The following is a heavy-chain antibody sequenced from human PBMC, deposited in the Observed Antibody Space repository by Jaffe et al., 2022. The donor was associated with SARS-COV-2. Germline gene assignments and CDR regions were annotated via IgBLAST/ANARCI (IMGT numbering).Heavy chain of an antibody. CDR2: IYYSGSS. CDR3: ARVYYYGSNWFDP. D-gene: IGHD3-10*01. CDR1: GGSVSSGSYY. V-gene: IGHV4-61*01. Sequence: QVQLQESGPGLVKPSETLSLTCTVSGGSVSSGSYYWGWIRQPPGKGLECIGYIYYSGSSNYNPSLKSRVTISVDTSKNQFSLKLSSVTAADTAVYYCARVYYYGSNWFDPWGQGTLVTVSS. J-gene: IGHJ5*02.